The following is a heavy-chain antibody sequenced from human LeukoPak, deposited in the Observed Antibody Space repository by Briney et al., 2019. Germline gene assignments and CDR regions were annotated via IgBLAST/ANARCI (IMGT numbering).Heavy chain of an antibody. J-gene: IGHJ4*02. D-gene: IGHD3-10*01. Sequence: NPSQTLSLTCTVSGGSISSGDYYWSWIRQPPGKGLEWIGYIYYSGSTNYNPSLKSRVTISVDTSKNQFSLKLSSVTAADTAVYYCARGFRFDPSPGYWGQGTLVTVSS. CDR3: ARGFRFDPSPGY. CDR1: GGSISSGDYY. CDR2: IYYSGST. V-gene: IGHV4-30-4*01.